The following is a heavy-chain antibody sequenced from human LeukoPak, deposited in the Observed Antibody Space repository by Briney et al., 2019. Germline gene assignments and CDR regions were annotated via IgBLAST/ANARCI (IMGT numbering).Heavy chain of an antibody. CDR2: INPNSGGT. CDR1: GYTFTGYY. CDR3: ARDLDCSSTSCYRRLFDY. Sequence: GASVKVSCKASGYTFTGYYMHWVRQAPGQGLEWMGWINPNSGGTNYAQKFQGRVTMTRDTSISTAYMELSRLRSDDTAVYYCARDLDCSSTSCYRRLFDYWGQGTLVTVSS. V-gene: IGHV1-2*02. D-gene: IGHD2-2*02. J-gene: IGHJ4*02.